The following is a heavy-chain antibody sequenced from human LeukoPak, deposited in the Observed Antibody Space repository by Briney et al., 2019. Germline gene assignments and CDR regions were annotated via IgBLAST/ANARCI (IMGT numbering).Heavy chain of an antibody. CDR2: IYHSGST. CDR1: GYSISSGYY. CDR3: AREDGYKIIDY. V-gene: IGHV4-38-2*02. D-gene: IGHD5-24*01. J-gene: IGHJ4*02. Sequence: PSETLSLTCTVSGYSISSGYYWGWIRQPPGKGLEWIGSIYHSGSTYYNPSLKSRVTISVDTSKNRFSLKLSSVTAADTAVYYCAREDGYKIIDYWGQGTLVTVSS.